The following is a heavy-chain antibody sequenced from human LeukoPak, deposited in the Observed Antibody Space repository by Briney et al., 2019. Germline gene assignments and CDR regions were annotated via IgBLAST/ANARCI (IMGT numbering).Heavy chain of an antibody. CDR1: GGSISSYY. CDR3: ARYAVAGTSWSNAFGI. Sequence: PSETLSLTCTVSGGSISSYYWSWIRQPAGKGLEWIGRIYTSGSTNYNPSLKSRVTMSVDTSKNQFSLKLSSVTAADTAVYYCARYAVAGTSWSNAFGIWGQGTMVTVSS. J-gene: IGHJ3*02. D-gene: IGHD6-19*01. CDR2: IYTSGST. V-gene: IGHV4-4*07.